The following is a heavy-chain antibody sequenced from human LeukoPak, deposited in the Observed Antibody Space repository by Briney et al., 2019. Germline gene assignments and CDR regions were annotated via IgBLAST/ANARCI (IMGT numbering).Heavy chain of an antibody. CDR2: ISSSGSYI. D-gene: IGHD2-15*01. V-gene: IGHV3-21*01. CDR3: ARVVNWFDP. J-gene: IGHJ5*02. Sequence: GGFLRLSCAASGFTFSSYSMNWVRQAPGKGLEWVSSISSSGSYIYYLDSVRGRFTISRDNAKNSLYLQMNSLRAEDTAVYYCARVVNWFDPWGQGTLVTVSS. CDR1: GFTFSSYS.